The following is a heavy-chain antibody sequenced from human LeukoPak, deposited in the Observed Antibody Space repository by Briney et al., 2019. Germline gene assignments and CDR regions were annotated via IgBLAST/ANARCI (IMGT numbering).Heavy chain of an antibody. D-gene: IGHD1-26*01. CDR3: ARKVLDPSGSYGRAPNWFDP. J-gene: IGHJ5*02. CDR1: GYTFTGYY. Sequence: ASVKVSCKASGYTFTGYYMHWVRQAPGQGLEWMGWINPNSGGTNYAQKFQGRVTMTRDTSISTAYMELSRLRSDDTAVYYCARKVLDPSGSYGRAPNWFDPWGQGTLVTVSS. V-gene: IGHV1-2*02. CDR2: INPNSGGT.